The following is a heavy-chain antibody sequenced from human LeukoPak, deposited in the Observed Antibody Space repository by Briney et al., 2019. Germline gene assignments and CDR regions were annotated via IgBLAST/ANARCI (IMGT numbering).Heavy chain of an antibody. CDR3: AGGRSSVWSPFF. J-gene: IGHJ4*02. V-gene: IGHV4-4*02. CDR2: IYHSGST. CDR1: GGSISSRNW. Sequence: SGTLSLTCAVSGGSISSRNWWSWVRQPPGKGLEWIGGIYHSGSTDYNPSLKSRVTISVDTSNNQFFLKLSSVTAADTAVYYCAGGRSSVWSPFFWGQGTLVTVSS. D-gene: IGHD1-26*01.